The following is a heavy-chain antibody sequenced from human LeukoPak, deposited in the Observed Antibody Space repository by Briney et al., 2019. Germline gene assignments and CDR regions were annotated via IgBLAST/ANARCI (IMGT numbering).Heavy chain of an antibody. Sequence: SVKVSCKASGGTFSSYAISWVRQAPGQGLEWMGGIIPIFGTASYAQKFQGRVTITADESTSTAYMELSSLRSEDTAVYYCARVFRGYSGYRRQYYYYGMDVWGQGTAVTVSS. CDR3: ARVFRGYSGYRRQYYYYGMDV. D-gene: IGHD5-12*01. V-gene: IGHV1-69*13. J-gene: IGHJ6*02. CDR1: GGTFSSYA. CDR2: IIPIFGTA.